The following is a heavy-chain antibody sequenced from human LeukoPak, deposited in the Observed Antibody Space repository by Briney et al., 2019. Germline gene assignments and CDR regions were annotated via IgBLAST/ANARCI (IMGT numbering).Heavy chain of an antibody. CDR3: AREKRYGDYSYYYMDV. CDR2: INPNSGGT. V-gene: IGHV1-2*02. J-gene: IGHJ6*03. Sequence: ASVKVSCKASGYTFTGYYMHWVRQAPGQGLEWMGWINPNSGGTNYAQKFQGRVTMTRDTSISTAYMELSRLRSDDTAVYYCAREKRYGDYSYYYMDVWGKGTTVTISS. D-gene: IGHD4-17*01. CDR1: GYTFTGYY.